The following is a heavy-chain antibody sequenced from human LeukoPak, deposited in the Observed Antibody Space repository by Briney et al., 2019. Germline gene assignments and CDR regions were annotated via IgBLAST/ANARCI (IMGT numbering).Heavy chain of an antibody. CDR2: INPNSGGT. CDR3: ARGPEYDILTGSNMNFDY. CDR1: GYTFTSYG. V-gene: IGHV1-2*04. Sequence: GASVKVSCKASGYTFTSYGISWVRQAPGQGLEWMGWINPNSGGTNYAQKFQGWVTMTRDTSISTAYMELSRLRSDDTAVYYCARGPEYDILTGSNMNFDYWGQGTLVTVSS. J-gene: IGHJ4*02. D-gene: IGHD3-9*01.